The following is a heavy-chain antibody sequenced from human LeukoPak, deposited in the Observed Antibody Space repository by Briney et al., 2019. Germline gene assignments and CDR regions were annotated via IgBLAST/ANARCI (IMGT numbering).Heavy chain of an antibody. D-gene: IGHD6-13*01. J-gene: IGHJ4*02. CDR1: GGTVSSYA. CDR2: IIPIFGTA. Sequence: SVKVSCKASGGTVSSYAISWVRQAPGQGLEWMGGIIPIFGTANYAQKFQGRVTITADKSTSTAYMELSSLRSEDTAVYYCARAPSGQQPDFDYWGQGTLVTVSS. CDR3: ARAPSGQQPDFDY. V-gene: IGHV1-69*06.